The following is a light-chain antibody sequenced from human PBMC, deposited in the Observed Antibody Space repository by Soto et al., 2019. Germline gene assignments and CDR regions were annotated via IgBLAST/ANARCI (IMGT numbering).Light chain of an antibody. J-gene: IGKJ5*01. CDR3: QQYSSSPPIT. V-gene: IGKV3-20*01. CDR1: QSVTNSY. Sequence: EIVMTQSPGTLSVSPGERATLPCRASQSVTNSYLAWYQQKPGQAPRLLIYGASSRATGIPDRFSGSGSETDFTLTISRLEPEDFAVYYCQQYSSSPPITFGQGTRLEIK. CDR2: GAS.